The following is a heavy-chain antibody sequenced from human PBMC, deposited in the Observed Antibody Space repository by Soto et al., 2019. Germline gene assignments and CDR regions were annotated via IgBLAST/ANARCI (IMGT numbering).Heavy chain of an antibody. CDR2: ISYDGSNK. CDR1: GFTFSSYA. CDR3: AAPRITMIVGGP. J-gene: IGHJ5*02. V-gene: IGHV3-30-3*01. Sequence: GSLRLSCAASGFTFSSYAMHWVRQAPGKGLEWVAVISYDGSNKYYADSVKGRFTISRDNSKNTLYLQMNSLRAEDTAVYYCAAPRITMIVGGPWGQGTLVTVSA. D-gene: IGHD3-22*01.